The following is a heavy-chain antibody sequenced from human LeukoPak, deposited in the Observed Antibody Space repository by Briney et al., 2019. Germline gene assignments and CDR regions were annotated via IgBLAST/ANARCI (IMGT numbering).Heavy chain of an antibody. J-gene: IGHJ4*02. CDR1: GGSISSSSYY. D-gene: IGHD1-1*01. Sequence: SETLSLTCTVSGGSISSSSYYWGWVRQPPGKGLEWIGSIYYSGSTYYNPSLKSRVTISVATSKNQFSLQLNSVTPEDTAIYYCAILRTASSFDFWGQGTLVTVSS. CDR3: AILRTASSFDF. CDR2: IYYSGST. V-gene: IGHV4-39*01.